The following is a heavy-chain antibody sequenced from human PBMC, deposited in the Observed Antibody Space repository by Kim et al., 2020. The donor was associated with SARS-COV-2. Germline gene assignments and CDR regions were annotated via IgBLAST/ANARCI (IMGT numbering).Heavy chain of an antibody. J-gene: IGHJ3*02. CDR3: TRLTPTLAAAGDDAFDI. CDR1: GFTFSGSA. CDR2: IRSKANSYAT. D-gene: IGHD6-13*01. V-gene: IGHV3-73*01. Sequence: GGSLRLSCAASGFTFSGSAMHWVRQASGNGLEWVGRIRSKANSYATAYAASVKGRFTISRDDSKNTAYLQMNSLKTEDTAVYYCTRLTPTLAAAGDDAFDIWGQGTMVTVSS.